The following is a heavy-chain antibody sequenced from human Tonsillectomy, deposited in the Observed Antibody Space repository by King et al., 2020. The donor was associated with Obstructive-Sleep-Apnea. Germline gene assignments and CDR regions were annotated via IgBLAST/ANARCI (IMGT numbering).Heavy chain of an antibody. J-gene: IGHJ4*02. CDR2: ISSSSSTI. CDR3: ARGHMVRGVII. CDR1: GFTFSSYS. Sequence: VQLVESGGGLVQPGGSLRLSCAASGFTFSSYSMNWVRQAPGKGLEWVSYISSSSSTIYYADSVKGRFTISRDNAKNSLYLQMNSLRAEDTAVYYCARGHMVRGVIIWGQGTLVTVSS. D-gene: IGHD3-10*01. V-gene: IGHV3-48*04.